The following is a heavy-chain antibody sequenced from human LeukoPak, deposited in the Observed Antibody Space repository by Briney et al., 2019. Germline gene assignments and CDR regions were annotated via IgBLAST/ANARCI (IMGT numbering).Heavy chain of an antibody. CDR1: GGSISSSTYH. CDR3: TRLVNGRPLDL. J-gene: IGHJ4*02. D-gene: IGHD2-8*01. V-gene: IGHV4-39*01. Sequence: SETLSLTCTVSGGSISSSTYHWGWIRQPPGKGLEWIGSFTGNTYSNPSLKSRDTISLDTPKNQFSLKLTSVTPADTAMYYCTRLVNGRPLDLSGQGVLVTVSS. CDR2: FTGNT.